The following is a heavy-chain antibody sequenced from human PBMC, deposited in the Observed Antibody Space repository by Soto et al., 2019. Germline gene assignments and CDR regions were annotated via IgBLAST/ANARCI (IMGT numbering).Heavy chain of an antibody. V-gene: IGHV1-18*01. CDR2: ISAYNGNT. D-gene: IGHD2-21*02. Sequence: ASVKVSCKASGYTFTNFGISWVRQAPGQGLEWMGWISAYNGNTNYAQKFQGRVTITRDTSASTAYVELSSLRSEDTAVYYCARSIVVVTALDYWGQGTLVTVSS. CDR1: GYTFTNFG. J-gene: IGHJ4*02. CDR3: ARSIVVVTALDY.